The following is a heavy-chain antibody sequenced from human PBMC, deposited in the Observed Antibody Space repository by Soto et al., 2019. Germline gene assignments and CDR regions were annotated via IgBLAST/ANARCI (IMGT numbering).Heavy chain of an antibody. Sequence: SETLSLTCTVSGGSISSGGYYWSWIRQHPGKGLEWIGYIYYSGSTYYNPSLKSRVTISVDTSKNQFSLKLSSVTAADTAVYYCARFDYGDYLFDPWGQGTLVTVSS. J-gene: IGHJ5*02. CDR3: ARFDYGDYLFDP. D-gene: IGHD4-17*01. CDR2: IYYSGST. V-gene: IGHV4-31*03. CDR1: GGSISSGGYY.